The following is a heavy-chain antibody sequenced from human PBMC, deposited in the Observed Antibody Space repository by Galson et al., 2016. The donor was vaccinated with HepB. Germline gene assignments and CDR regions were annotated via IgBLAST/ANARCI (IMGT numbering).Heavy chain of an antibody. CDR3: ARNSGSFGTESDY. CDR1: GGSISGNKW. V-gene: IGHV4-4*02. J-gene: IGHJ4*02. D-gene: IGHD5-18*01. CDR2: IYPSGST. Sequence: SETLSLTCEVSGGSISGNKWWSWVRQSPGKGLEWIGEIYPSGSTNYNPSLKSRVSISIDKSKNQFSLRLTSVTAADTALYYCARNSGSFGTESDYWGQGTLVSVSS.